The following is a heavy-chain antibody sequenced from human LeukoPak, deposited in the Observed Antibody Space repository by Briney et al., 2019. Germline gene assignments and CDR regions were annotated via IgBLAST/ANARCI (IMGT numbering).Heavy chain of an antibody. CDR2: INHSGST. CDR3: ARGGEMYNWFDP. D-gene: IGHD3-10*01. Sequence: SETLSLTCAVYGGSFSGYYWSWIRQPPGKGLEWTGEINHSGSTNYNPSLKSRVTISVDTSKNQFSLKLSSVTAADTAGYYCARGGEMYNWFDPWGQGTLVTVSS. V-gene: IGHV4-34*01. CDR1: GGSFSGYY. J-gene: IGHJ5*02.